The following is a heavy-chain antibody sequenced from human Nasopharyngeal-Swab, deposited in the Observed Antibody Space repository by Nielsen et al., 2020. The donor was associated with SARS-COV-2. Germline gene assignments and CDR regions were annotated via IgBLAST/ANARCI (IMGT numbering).Heavy chain of an antibody. D-gene: IGHD2-21*02. CDR3: ATAPAYCGGDCYSVVLSG. V-gene: IGHV1-24*01. Sequence: ASVKVSCKVSGYNITELSMHWVRHAPGKVLEWMGGFDPEDGETIYAQKFQGRVTMTEDTSTDPAYMELSSLRSEDTAVYYSATAPAYCGGDCYSVVLSGWGQGTLVTVSS. CDR1: GYNITELS. CDR2: FDPEDGET. J-gene: IGHJ4*02.